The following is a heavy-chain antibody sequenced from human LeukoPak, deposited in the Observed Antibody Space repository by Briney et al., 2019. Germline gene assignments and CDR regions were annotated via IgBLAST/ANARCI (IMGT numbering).Heavy chain of an antibody. Sequence: ASVKVSCRASGYTFNGYFLHWMRQVPGHGLEWLGWINPNTVGTIYAQKFQGRVTMTRDTSITTAYMELSSLRSEDTAVYYCARGGEGGGSGSYDLDYWGQGTLVTVSS. CDR2: INPNTVGT. CDR3: ARGGEGGGSGSYDLDY. J-gene: IGHJ4*02. V-gene: IGHV1-2*02. CDR1: GYTFNGYF. D-gene: IGHD3-10*01.